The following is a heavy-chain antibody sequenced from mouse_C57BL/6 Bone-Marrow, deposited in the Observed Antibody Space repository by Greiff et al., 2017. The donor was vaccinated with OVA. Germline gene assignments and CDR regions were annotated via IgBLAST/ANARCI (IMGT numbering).Heavy chain of an antibody. Sequence: EVMLVESGGGLVKPGGSLKLSCAASGFTFSSYAMSWVRQTPEKRLEWVATISDGGSYTYYPDNVKGRFTISRDKAKNNLYLQMSHLKSEDTAMYYCARAGTTGWGQGTTLTVSS. CDR1: GFTFSSYA. CDR2: ISDGGSYT. V-gene: IGHV5-4*03. CDR3: ARAGTTG. D-gene: IGHD2-13*01. J-gene: IGHJ2*01.